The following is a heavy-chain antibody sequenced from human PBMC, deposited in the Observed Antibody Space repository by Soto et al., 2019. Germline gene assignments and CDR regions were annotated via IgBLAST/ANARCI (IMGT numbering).Heavy chain of an antibody. Sequence: QVQLVQSGAEVKKPGASVKVSCKASGYTFSSFGINWVRQAPGQGLEWMGWISAYSGNTNYAQRFQGRVTMTTDTSTTTAYMELTSLTSDDTAVYYCARPLDYYYYAMDVWGQGTTVTVSS. J-gene: IGHJ6*02. CDR2: ISAYSGNT. CDR1: GYTFSSFG. CDR3: ARPLDYYYYAMDV. V-gene: IGHV1-18*04.